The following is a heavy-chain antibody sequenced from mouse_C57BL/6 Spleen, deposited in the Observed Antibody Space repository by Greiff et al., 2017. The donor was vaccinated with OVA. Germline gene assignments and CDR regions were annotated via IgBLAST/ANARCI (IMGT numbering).Heavy chain of an antibody. CDR2: IDPSDSYS. CDR1: GYTFTSYW. J-gene: IGHJ3*01. V-gene: IGHV1-69*01. CDR3: ARSPFYNSSSFAY. D-gene: IGHD2-5*01. Sequence: QVQLQQPGAELVMPGASVKLSCKASGYTFTSYWMHWVKQSPGQGLEWIGEIDPSDSYSNSNQKFKGKSTLTVDKSSSTAYMQLSSLTSEDSAVYYCARSPFYNSSSFAYWGQGTLVTVSA.